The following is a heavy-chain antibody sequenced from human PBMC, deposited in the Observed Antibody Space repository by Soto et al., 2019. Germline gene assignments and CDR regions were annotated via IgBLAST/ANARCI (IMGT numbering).Heavy chain of an antibody. CDR1: GFTFSGSA. CDR3: TSPGYCSSTSCPGPVYYYYGMDV. V-gene: IGHV3-73*01. D-gene: IGHD2-2*01. Sequence: GSLRLSCAASGFTFSGSAMHWVRQASGKGLEWVGRIRSKANSYATAYAASVKGRFTISRDDSKNTAYLQMNSLKTEDTAVYYCTSPGYCSSTSCPGPVYYYYGMDVWGQGTTVTVSS. CDR2: IRSKANSYAT. J-gene: IGHJ6*02.